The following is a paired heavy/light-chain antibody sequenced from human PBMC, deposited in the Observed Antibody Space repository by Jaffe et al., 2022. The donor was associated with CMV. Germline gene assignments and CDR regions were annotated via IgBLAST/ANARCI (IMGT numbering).Light chain of an antibody. CDR1: QGISSY. V-gene: IGKV1-8*01. J-gene: IGKJ4*01. CDR3: QQYYSYPRLT. CDR2: AAS. Sequence: AIRITQSPSSLSASTGDRVTITCRASQGISSYLAWYQQKPGKAPKLLIYAASTLQSGVPSRFSGSGSGTDFTLTISCLQSEDFATYYCQQYYSYPRLTFGGGTKVEIK.
Heavy chain of an antibody. V-gene: IGHV4-39*01. CDR3: ASPGGILWFGEPTSVPYYYYGMDV. Sequence: QLQLQESGPGLVKPSETLSLTCTVSGGSISSSSYYWGWIRQPPGKGLEWIGSIYYSGSTYYNPSLKSRVTISVDTSKNQFSLKLSSVTAADTAVYYCASPGGILWFGEPTSVPYYYYGMDVWGQGTTVTVSS. J-gene: IGHJ6*02. CDR1: GGSISSSSYY. D-gene: IGHD3-10*01. CDR2: IYYSGST.